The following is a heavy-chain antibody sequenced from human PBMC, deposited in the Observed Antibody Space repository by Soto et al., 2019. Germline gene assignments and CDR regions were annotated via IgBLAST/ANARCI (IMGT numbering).Heavy chain of an antibody. CDR1: GYTFNSYY. D-gene: IGHD6-13*01. Sequence: ASVKVSCKASGYTFNSYYMHWVRQAPGQGLEWMGIINPSGGSTSYAQKFQGRVTMTRDMSTSTVYMELSSLRSEDTAVYYCAIELYSSSWLDYYGMDVWSQGTTVTVSS. CDR3: AIELYSSSWLDYYGMDV. CDR2: INPSGGST. J-gene: IGHJ6*02. V-gene: IGHV1-46*02.